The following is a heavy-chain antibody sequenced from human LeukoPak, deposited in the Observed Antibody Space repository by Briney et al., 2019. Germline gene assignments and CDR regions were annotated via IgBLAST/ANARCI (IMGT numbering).Heavy chain of an antibody. Sequence: GGSLRLSCAASGFTFSDSNMSWIRQAPGKGLEWVSYISYKGTTIYYADSVKGRFTISRDNAKSSLYLQMNSLRVEDMGVYYCARDWSMLRFLLDVWGKGTTVTVSS. CDR3: ARDWSMLRFLLDV. V-gene: IGHV3-11*04. J-gene: IGHJ6*04. CDR1: GFTFSDSN. CDR2: ISYKGTTI. D-gene: IGHD3-3*01.